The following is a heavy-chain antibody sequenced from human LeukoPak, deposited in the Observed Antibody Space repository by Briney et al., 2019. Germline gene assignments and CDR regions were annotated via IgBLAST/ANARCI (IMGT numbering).Heavy chain of an antibody. D-gene: IGHD2-2*02. CDR2: VSGSGSSM. CDR3: ARDQTGYCSSSNCYTSAFDI. J-gene: IGHJ3*02. V-gene: IGHV3-48*01. Sequence: GGSLRLSCAASGFPFSTYSMNWGRQAPGKGLEWVSYVSGSGSSMYYADSVKGRFTISRDNARNSLYLEMNSLRAEDAAVYYCARDQTGYCSSSNCYTSAFDIWGQGTMVTVSA. CDR1: GFPFSTYS.